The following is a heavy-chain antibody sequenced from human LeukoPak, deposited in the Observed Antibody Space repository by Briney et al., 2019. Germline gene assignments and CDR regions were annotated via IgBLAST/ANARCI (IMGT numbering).Heavy chain of an antibody. Sequence: ASVKVSCKASGYTFTSYGISWVRQAPGQGLEWMGWISAYNGNTNYAQKLQGRVTMTTDTSTSTAYMELSSLRSEDTAVYYCARGPPLEGYCSGGSCYWAWFDPWGQGTLVTVSS. CDR1: GYTFTSYG. CDR3: ARGPPLEGYCSGGSCYWAWFDP. J-gene: IGHJ5*02. D-gene: IGHD2-15*01. V-gene: IGHV1-18*01. CDR2: ISAYNGNT.